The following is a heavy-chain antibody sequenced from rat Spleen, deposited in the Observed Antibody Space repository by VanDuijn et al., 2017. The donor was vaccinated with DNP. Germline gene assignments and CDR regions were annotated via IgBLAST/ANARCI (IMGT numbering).Heavy chain of an antibody. V-gene: IGHV4-2*01. J-gene: IGHJ3*01. Sequence: EVKLVESGGVLVQPGRSLKLSCAVSGLNFSDYWMGWVRQAPGKGLEWMGEIKQDSSVINHNPSLSDIFTISIDNAQDSLFLQMTNLGSEDTAINYCVTRGTGPDNWFAYWGQGTLVTVSS. CDR3: VTRGTGPDNWFAY. CDR2: IKQDSSVI. CDR1: GLNFSDYW. D-gene: IGHD3-2*01.